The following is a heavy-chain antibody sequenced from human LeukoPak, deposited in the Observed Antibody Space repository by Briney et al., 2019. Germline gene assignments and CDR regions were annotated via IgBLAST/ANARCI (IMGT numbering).Heavy chain of an antibody. CDR3: ASLTTADAFDI. Sequence: KTSETLSLTCTVSGGSISSYYWSWIRQPPGKGLEWIGYIYDSGSTNYNPSLKSRVTISVDTSKNQFSLKLSSVTAADTAVFYCASLTTADAFDIWGQGTMVTVSS. CDR2: IYDSGST. J-gene: IGHJ3*02. CDR1: GGSISSYY. V-gene: IGHV4-59*01. D-gene: IGHD3-22*01.